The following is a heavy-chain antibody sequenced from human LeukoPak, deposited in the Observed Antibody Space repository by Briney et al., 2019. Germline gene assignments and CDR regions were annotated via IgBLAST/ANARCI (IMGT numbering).Heavy chain of an antibody. J-gene: IGHJ4*02. CDR1: GFTFSSYE. CDR2: ISSSGSTI. D-gene: IGHD3-22*01. Sequence: PGGSLRLSCAASGFTFSSYEMNWVRQAPGKGLEWVSYISSSGSTIYYADSVKGRFTISRDNAKNSLYLQMNSLRAEDTAVYYCARTATHYYDSSGSLFVYWGQGTLVTVSS. V-gene: IGHV3-48*03. CDR3: ARTATHYYDSSGSLFVY.